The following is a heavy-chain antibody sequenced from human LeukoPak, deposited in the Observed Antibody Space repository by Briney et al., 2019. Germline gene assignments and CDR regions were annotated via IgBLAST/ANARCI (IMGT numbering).Heavy chain of an antibody. CDR2: FSYTGST. V-gene: IGHV4-30-4*01. J-gene: IGHJ4*02. Sequence: SETLSLTCTVSGGSISSGEYYWSWIRQPPGKGLERIGYFSYTGSTYYNPSVKSRVSISVDTSKNQFSLKLTSVTAADTAVYCCARALNGYFYAFDSWGQGTLVTVSS. CDR1: GGSISSGEYY. CDR3: ARALNGYFYAFDS. D-gene: IGHD2/OR15-2a*01.